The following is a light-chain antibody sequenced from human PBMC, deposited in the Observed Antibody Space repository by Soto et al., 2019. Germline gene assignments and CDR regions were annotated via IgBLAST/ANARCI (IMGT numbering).Light chain of an antibody. CDR2: DAS. Sequence: IQMTQSPSSLSASIGDRVTITCQASHDIRNSLNWYQQTPRKPPKLLISDASNLELGVPSKFSGTGFGTDFSFTIINLQPEDIATYYCQQYDNLPLTFGGGTKVDIK. CDR3: QQYDNLPLT. CDR1: HDIRNS. J-gene: IGKJ4*01. V-gene: IGKV1-33*01.